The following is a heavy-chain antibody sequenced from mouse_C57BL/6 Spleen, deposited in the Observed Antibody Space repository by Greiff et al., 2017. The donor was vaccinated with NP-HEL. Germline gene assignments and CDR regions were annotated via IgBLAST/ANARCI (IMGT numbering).Heavy chain of an antibody. J-gene: IGHJ2*01. V-gene: IGHV1-62-2*01. CDR2: FYPGSGSI. CDR3: ARHEEYYDYDGGYFDY. D-gene: IGHD2-4*01. Sequence: VKLMESGAELVKPGASVKLSCKASGYTFTEYTIHWVKQRSGQGLEWIGWFYPGSGSIKYNEKFKDKATLTADKSSSTVYMELSRLTSEDSAVYFCARHEEYYDYDGGYFDYWGQGTTLTVSS. CDR1: GYTFTEYT.